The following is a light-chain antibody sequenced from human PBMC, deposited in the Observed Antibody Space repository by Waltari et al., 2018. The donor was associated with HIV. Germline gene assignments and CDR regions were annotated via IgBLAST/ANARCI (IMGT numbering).Light chain of an antibody. V-gene: IGLV2-14*01. Sequence: QSALTQPASVSGSPGQSITISCTGTSRAVGGYNYVPWYQQHPGNAPKLMIYDVSNRPSGVSNRFSGSKSGNTAALTISGLQAEDEADYYCSSYTSSSTHVVFGGGTKLTVL. CDR3: SSYTSSSTHVV. J-gene: IGLJ2*01. CDR1: SRAVGGYNY. CDR2: DVS.